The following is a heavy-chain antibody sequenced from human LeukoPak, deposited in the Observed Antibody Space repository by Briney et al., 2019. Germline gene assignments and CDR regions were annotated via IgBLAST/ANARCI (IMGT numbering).Heavy chain of an antibody. Sequence: GGSLRLSCAASGFTFSSYAMHWVRQAPGKGLGWVAVICHDGSDKYYIDSVKGRFTISRENSKNTLYLQMNSLIAEDTAVYYCAKDMGDTALQNFFDPWGQGTLVTVSS. J-gene: IGHJ5*02. CDR1: GFTFSSYA. CDR2: ICHDGSDK. V-gene: IGHV3-33*06. CDR3: AKDMGDTALQNFFDP. D-gene: IGHD2-21*01.